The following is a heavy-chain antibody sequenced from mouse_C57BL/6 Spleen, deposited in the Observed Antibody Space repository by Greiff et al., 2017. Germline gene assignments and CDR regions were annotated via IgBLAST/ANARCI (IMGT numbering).Heavy chain of an antibody. CDR3: ARSGVYYGFAY. D-gene: IGHD1-1*01. V-gene: IGHV1-64*01. J-gene: IGHJ3*01. CDR1: GYTFTGYW. CDR2: IHPNSGST. Sequence: QVQLQQPGAELVKPGASVKLSCKASGYTFTGYWMHWVKQRPGQGLEWIGMIHPNSGSTNYNEKFKSKATLTVDKSSSTAYMQLSSLTSEDSAVYYCARSGVYYGFAYWGQGTLVTVSA.